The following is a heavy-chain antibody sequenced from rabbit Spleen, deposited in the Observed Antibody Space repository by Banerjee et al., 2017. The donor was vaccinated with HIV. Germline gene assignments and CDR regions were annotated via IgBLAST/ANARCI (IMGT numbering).Heavy chain of an antibody. CDR2: IYTGSANT. V-gene: IGHV1S45*01. J-gene: IGHJ6*01. Sequence: QEQLEESGGGLVQPEGSLTLTCTASGFSFSNNYWICWVRQAPGKGLEWIGCIYTGSANTYYASWAKGRFTISKTSSTTVTLQMTSLTVADTATYFCARDTGSSFSSYGMDLWGPGTLVTVS. CDR3: ARDTGSSFSSYGMDL. D-gene: IGHD8-1*01. CDR1: GFSFSNNYW.